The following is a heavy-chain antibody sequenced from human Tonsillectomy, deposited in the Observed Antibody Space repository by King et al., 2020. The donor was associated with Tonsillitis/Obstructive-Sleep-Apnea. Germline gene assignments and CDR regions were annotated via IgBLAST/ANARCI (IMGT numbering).Heavy chain of an antibody. D-gene: IGHD4-17*01. Sequence: VQLQESGPGLVKPSETLSLTCTVSGGSISSDYWSWMLQPPGQGLECIGYIYYSGITNYNPSLNSRATISVDTSKNQFSLKLSSVTAADTAVYYCARGPLYGDYWYFDLWGRGTLVTVSS. CDR1: GGSISSDY. CDR2: IYYSGIT. V-gene: IGHV4-59*01. J-gene: IGHJ2*01. CDR3: ARGPLYGDYWYFDL.